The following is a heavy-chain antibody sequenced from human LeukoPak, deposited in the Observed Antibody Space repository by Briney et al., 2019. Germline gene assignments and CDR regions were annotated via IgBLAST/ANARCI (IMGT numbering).Heavy chain of an antibody. CDR1: GYTFTSYG. CDR2: INTNTGNP. D-gene: IGHD6-13*01. Sequence: GASVKVSCKASGYTFTSYGISWVRQAPGQGLEWMGWINTNTGNPTYAQGFTGRFVFSLDTSVSTAYLQISSLKAEDTAVYYCARVSSSWYVGWFDPWGQGTLVTVSS. V-gene: IGHV7-4-1*02. CDR3: ARVSSSWYVGWFDP. J-gene: IGHJ5*02.